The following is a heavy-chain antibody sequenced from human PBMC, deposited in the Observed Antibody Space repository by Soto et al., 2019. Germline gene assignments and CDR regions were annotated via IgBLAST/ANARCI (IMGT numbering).Heavy chain of an antibody. CDR3: AKDLDSSSPGTVLGVYYMDV. D-gene: IGHD6-6*01. J-gene: IGHJ6*03. CDR1: GFTFSSYD. Sequence: PGGSLRLSCAASGFTFSSYDLSWVRQAPGKGLGWVSAISGSGGSTYYADSVKGRFTISRDNSKNTLYLQMNSLRAEDTAVYYCAKDLDSSSPGTVLGVYYMDVWGKGTTVTVSS. V-gene: IGHV3-23*01. CDR2: ISGSGGST.